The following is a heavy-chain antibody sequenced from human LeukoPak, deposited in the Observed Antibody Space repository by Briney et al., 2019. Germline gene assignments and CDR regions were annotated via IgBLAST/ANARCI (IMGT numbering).Heavy chain of an antibody. CDR2: ISYDGSNK. D-gene: IGHD3-3*01. J-gene: IGHJ4*02. V-gene: IGHV3-30-3*01. CDR3: ARGRTLRSLEWPTNYYFDY. CDR1: GFTFSSFA. Sequence: GGSLRLSCAASGFTFSSFAMHWVRQAPGKGLEWVAVISYDGSNKYYADSVKGRFTISRDNSKNTLYLQMNSLRAEDTAVYYCARGRTLRSLEWPTNYYFDYWGQGTLVTVSS.